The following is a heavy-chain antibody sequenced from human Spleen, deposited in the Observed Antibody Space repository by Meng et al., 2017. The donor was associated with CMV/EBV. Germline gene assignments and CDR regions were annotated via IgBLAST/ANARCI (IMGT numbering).Heavy chain of an antibody. Sequence: GGSLRLSCAASGFTFSSYGIHWVRQAPGKGLEWVAFIRYDGSNKYYTDSVEGRFTISRDNSRATLYLQMSGLRAEDTAVYYCARDRRVGSGWYEGQWGIDYWGQGTLVTVSS. V-gene: IGHV3-30*02. CDR1: GFTFSSYG. CDR3: ARDRRVGSGWYEGQWGIDY. D-gene: IGHD6-19*01. J-gene: IGHJ4*02. CDR2: IRYDGSNK.